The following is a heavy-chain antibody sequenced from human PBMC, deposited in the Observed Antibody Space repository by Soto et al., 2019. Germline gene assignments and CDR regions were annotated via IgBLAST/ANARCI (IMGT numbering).Heavy chain of an antibody. CDR3: VRXGTAAAAMDAFDV. D-gene: IGHD2-2*01. V-gene: IGHV1-46*03. Sequence: RASVKVSCKASGYTFASNYMHWVRQAPGQGLEWVGIINPRNDNTNYAQKFKGRVALTRDTSTSTVYMEVNNLTSEDTAVYYCVRXGTAAAAMDAFDVWGQGTLVTVSS. J-gene: IGHJ3*01. CDR1: GYTFASNY. CDR2: INPRNDNT.